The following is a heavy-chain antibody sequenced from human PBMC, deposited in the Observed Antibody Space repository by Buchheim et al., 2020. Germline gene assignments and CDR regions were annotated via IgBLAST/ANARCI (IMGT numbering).Heavy chain of an antibody. CDR1: GFTFSSYD. Sequence: EVQLVESGGGLVQPGGSLRLSCAASGFTFSSYDMQWIRQVTGKGLEWVSAVGMAGDTHYSASVRGRFTIFSENAKKSLSPIMNNLRAGDTAVYYCARDPSGRGMDVWGQGTT. CDR2: VGMAGDT. J-gene: IGHJ6*02. CDR3: ARDPSGRGMDV. V-gene: IGHV3-13*04.